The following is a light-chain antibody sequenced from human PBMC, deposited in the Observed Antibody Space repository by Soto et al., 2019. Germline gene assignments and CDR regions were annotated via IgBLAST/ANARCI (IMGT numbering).Light chain of an antibody. CDR3: CSYAGSSTYV. CDR1: SSDVGSYNL. Sequence: QSALTQPASVSGSPGQSITISCTGTSSDVGSYNLVSWYQQHPGKAPKLMIYEGSKRPSGVSNRFSGSKSGNTASLTISRLQAEDDADYYCCSYAGSSTYVFGTGTKVTVL. J-gene: IGLJ1*01. CDR2: EGS. V-gene: IGLV2-23*01.